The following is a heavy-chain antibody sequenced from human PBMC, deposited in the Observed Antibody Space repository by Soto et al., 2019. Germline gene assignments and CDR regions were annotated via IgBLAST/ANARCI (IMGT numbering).Heavy chain of an antibody. Sequence: QVQLVQSGAEVEKPGASVKVSCKAAGYSFTAFYIHWVRQARGQGFEWLGWINPNSGGTYYSQKFRALVTLTRDTSISTAYMELTGLSSDDTAVYYCARANSIRPYFYNMDVWGQGTTVTVSS. V-gene: IGHV1-2*02. CDR2: INPNSGGT. D-gene: IGHD2-21*01. CDR1: GYSFTAFY. J-gene: IGHJ6*03. CDR3: ARANSIRPYFYNMDV.